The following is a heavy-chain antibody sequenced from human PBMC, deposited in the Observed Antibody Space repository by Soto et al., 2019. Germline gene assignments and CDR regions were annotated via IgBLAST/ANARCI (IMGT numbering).Heavy chain of an antibody. CDR2: IYYSGST. V-gene: IGHV4-59*01. D-gene: IGHD4-17*01. CDR3: ASCPTVTEPVGLYYFDY. J-gene: IGHJ4*02. CDR1: GGSISSYY. Sequence: QVQLQESGPGLVKPSETLSLTCTVSGGSISSYYWSWIRQPPGKGLEWIGYIYYSGSTNYNPSLKSRVTISADTSKTQFSLKLRSVTAADTAVYYCASCPTVTEPVGLYYFDYWGQGTLVTVSS.